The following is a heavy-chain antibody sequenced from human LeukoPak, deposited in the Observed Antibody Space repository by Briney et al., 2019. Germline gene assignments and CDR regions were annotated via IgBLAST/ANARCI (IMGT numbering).Heavy chain of an antibody. CDR3: AREAVTIFGLVRTQTTKDPHRFDP. J-gene: IGHJ5*02. CDR1: GYTFTSYY. CDR2: IDPSGGST. D-gene: IGHD3-3*01. V-gene: IGHV1-46*01. Sequence: ASVKVSCKASGYTFTSYYMHWVRQAPGQGLEWMGIIDPSGGSTNYAQKFQDRVTMTRDMSTSTVYMEMSSLRSWDTAVYYCAREAVTIFGLVRTQTTKDPHRFDPWGQGTLVTVSS.